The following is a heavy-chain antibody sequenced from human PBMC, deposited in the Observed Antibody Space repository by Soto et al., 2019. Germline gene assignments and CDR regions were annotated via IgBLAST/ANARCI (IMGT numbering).Heavy chain of an antibody. CDR1: GYTFTSYG. Sequence: QVQLVQSGAEVKKPGASVKVSCKASGYTFTSYGISWVRQAPGQGLEWMGWISAYNGNTNYAQKLQGRVTMTTDTSTSTAYMELRSLRSDDTPAYYCARDGALGEHYYYHGMDVWGQGTTVTVSS. J-gene: IGHJ6*02. D-gene: IGHD3-16*01. V-gene: IGHV1-18*01. CDR2: ISAYNGNT. CDR3: ARDGALGEHYYYHGMDV.